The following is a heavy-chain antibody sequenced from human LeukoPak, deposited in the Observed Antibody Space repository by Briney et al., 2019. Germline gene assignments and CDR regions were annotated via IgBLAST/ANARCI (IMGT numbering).Heavy chain of an antibody. D-gene: IGHD3-22*01. J-gene: IGHJ5*02. Sequence: SVKVSCKASGGTFSSYAISWVRQAPGQGLEWMGGIIPIFGTANYAQKFQGRVTITADESTSTAYMELSSLRSEDTAVYYCASGYYYDSSGYNNWFDPWGQGTLVTVSS. CDR1: GGTFSSYA. CDR2: IIPIFGTA. CDR3: ASGYYYDSSGYNNWFDP. V-gene: IGHV1-69*13.